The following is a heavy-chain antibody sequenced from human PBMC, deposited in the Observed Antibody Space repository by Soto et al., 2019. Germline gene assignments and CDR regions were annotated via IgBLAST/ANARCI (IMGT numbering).Heavy chain of an antibody. V-gene: IGHV1-18*01. Sequence: QVHLVQSGAEVKKPGASVKVSCKASGYTFTSYGITWVRQAPGQGLEWMGWISSHDGNTDYAQKLHCRVIVTRDTSTSTPYMELRSLLSDDTAVYYCARGRYGDYWGQGALVTVSS. CDR3: ARGRYGDY. CDR1: GYTFTSYG. CDR2: ISSHDGNT. J-gene: IGHJ4*02. D-gene: IGHD1-1*01.